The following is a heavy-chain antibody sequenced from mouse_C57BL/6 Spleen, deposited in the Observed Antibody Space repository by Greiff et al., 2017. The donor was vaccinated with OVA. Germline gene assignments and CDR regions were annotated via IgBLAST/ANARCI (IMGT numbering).Heavy chain of an antibody. D-gene: IGHD2-3*01. CDR3: AIYYGYYADFDV. V-gene: IGHV1-9*01. CDR1: GYTFTGYW. J-gene: IGHJ1*03. CDR2: ILPGSGST. Sequence: VQLQESGAELMKPGASVKLSCKATGYTFTGYWIEWVKQRPGHGLEWIGEILPGSGSTNSNEKFKGKATFTADTSSNTAYMQLSSLTTEDSAIYYCAIYYGYYADFDVWGTGTTVNVSS.